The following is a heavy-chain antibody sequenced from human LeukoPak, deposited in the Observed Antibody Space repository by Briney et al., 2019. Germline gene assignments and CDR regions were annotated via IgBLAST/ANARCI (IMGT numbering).Heavy chain of an antibody. D-gene: IGHD3-22*01. CDR1: GFTFSSYS. J-gene: IGHJ5*02. CDR3: ARDPLKHYYDSSATGTWFDP. Sequence: GGSLRLSCAASGFTFSSYSMNWVRQAPGKGLEWVSSISSSSTYIYCADSVKGRFTISRDNAKNSLYLQMNSLRAEDTAVYYCARDPLKHYYDSSATGTWFDPWGQGTLVTVSS. V-gene: IGHV3-21*01. CDR2: ISSSSTYI.